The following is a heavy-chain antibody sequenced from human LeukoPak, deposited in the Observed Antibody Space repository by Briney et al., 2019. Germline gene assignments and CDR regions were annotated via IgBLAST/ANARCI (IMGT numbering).Heavy chain of an antibody. CDR1: GFTFSSYG. CDR3: ARDRTGTRLYYFDY. J-gene: IGHJ4*02. CDR2: ITGTGHIT. D-gene: IGHD1-7*01. V-gene: IGHV3-23*01. Sequence: GGSLRLSCAASGFTFSSYGMSWVRQAPGKGLEWVSAITGTGHITYYADSVKGRFTISRDNSKNTLYLQMNSLRAEDTAVYYCARDRTGTRLYYFDYWGQGTLVTVSS.